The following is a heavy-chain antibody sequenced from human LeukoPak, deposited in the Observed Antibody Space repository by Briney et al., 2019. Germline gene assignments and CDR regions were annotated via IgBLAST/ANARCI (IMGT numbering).Heavy chain of an antibody. Sequence: GGSLRLSCAASGFTFNTYGMSWVRQAPGKGLEWVSGISGSGGATYYADSVKGRFTISRDNSKNTLYLQMNSLRAEDTAVYYCARRAGGYSHPYDYWGQGILVTVSS. CDR3: ARRAGGYSHPYDY. V-gene: IGHV3-23*01. J-gene: IGHJ4*02. D-gene: IGHD4-23*01. CDR2: ISGSGGAT. CDR1: GFTFNTYG.